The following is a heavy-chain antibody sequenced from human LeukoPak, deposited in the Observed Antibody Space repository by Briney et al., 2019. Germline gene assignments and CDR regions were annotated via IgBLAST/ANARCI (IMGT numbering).Heavy chain of an antibody. D-gene: IGHD5-24*01. CDR2: AYYNSNWYN. Sequence: SQTLSLTCAISGDSVSTNRAGWNWIRQSPSRGLEWLGRAYYNSNWYNDYAVSVQSRITINPDIFKNEFSLHLKSVTPDDTAVYYCARGWLQSGFDYWGQGTLSPSPQ. CDR3: ARGWLQSGFDY. CDR1: GDSVSTNRAG. J-gene: IGHJ4*02. V-gene: IGHV6-1*01.